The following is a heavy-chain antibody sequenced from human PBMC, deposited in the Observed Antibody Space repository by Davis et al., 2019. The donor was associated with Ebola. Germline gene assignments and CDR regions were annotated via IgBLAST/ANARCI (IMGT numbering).Heavy chain of an antibody. J-gene: IGHJ4*02. Sequence: ALVKVSCKASGYTFTSYGISWVRQAPGQGLEWMGWISAYNGNTNYAQKFQGRITMTRNTFMRTAYMELNGLTSEDTAVYYCARGSDGSSDLWGQGTLVTVSS. D-gene: IGHD6-6*01. V-gene: IGHV1-18*01. CDR1: GYTFTSYG. CDR3: ARGSDGSSDL. CDR2: ISAYNGNT.